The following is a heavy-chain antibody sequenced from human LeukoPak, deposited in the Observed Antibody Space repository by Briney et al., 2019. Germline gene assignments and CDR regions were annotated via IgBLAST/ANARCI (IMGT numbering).Heavy chain of an antibody. Sequence: PSETLSLTCAVYGGSFSGYYWSWIRQPPGKGLGWIGEINHSGSTNYNPSLKSRVTISVDTSKNQFSLKLSSVTAADTAVYYCARRPKVRGLTYYYYMDVWGKGTTVTISS. J-gene: IGHJ6*03. CDR2: INHSGST. CDR1: GGSFSGYY. CDR3: ARRPKVRGLTYYYYMDV. V-gene: IGHV4-34*01. D-gene: IGHD3-10*01.